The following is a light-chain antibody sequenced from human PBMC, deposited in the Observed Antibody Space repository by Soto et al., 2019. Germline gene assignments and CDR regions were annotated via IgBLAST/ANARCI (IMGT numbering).Light chain of an antibody. J-gene: IGKJ1*01. CDR3: QQYGSSPPWT. Sequence: EIVLTQSPGTLSLSPGERATLSCRASQSVSSNYLVWYQQKPGQAPRLLIHGASSRATGIPDRFSGSGSGTAFTLTISRLEPEDFAVYYCQQYGSSPPWTFGQGTKVEIK. CDR2: GAS. CDR1: QSVSSNY. V-gene: IGKV3-20*01.